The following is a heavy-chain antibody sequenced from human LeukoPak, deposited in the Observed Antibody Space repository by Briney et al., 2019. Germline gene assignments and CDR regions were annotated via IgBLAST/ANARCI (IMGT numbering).Heavy chain of an antibody. D-gene: IGHD5-18*01. V-gene: IGHV7-4-1*02. CDR2: INTNTGNP. CDR3: ARDGDTAMDARFDY. CDR1: GYTFTNYG. J-gene: IGHJ4*02. Sequence: ASVTVSCKASGYTFTNYGISWVRQAPGQGLEWMGWINTNTGNPTYAQGFTGRFVFSLDTSVSTVYLQISSLKAEDTAVYYCARDGDTAMDARFDYWGQGTLVTVSS.